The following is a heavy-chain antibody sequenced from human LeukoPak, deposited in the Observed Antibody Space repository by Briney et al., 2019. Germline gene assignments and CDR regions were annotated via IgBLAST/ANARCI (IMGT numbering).Heavy chain of an antibody. CDR3: ARLELRWWYFDY. CDR1: GYSISSGYY. V-gene: IGHV4-38-2*01. J-gene: IGHJ4*02. CDR2: IYHSGST. Sequence: PSETPSLTCAVSGYSISSGYYWGWIRQPPGKGLEWIGSIYHSGSTYYNPSLKSRVTISVDTSKNQFSLKLSSVTAADTAVYYCARLELRWWYFDYWGQGTLVTVSS. D-gene: IGHD4-23*01.